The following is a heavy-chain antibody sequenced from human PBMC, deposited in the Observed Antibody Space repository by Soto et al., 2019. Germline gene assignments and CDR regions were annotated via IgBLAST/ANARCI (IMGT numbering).Heavy chain of an antibody. CDR1: GYSFTSYW. D-gene: IGHD6-13*01. J-gene: IGHJ6*02. CDR2: IDPSDSYT. V-gene: IGHV5-10-1*01. Sequence: PGESLKISCKGSGYSFTSYWISWVRQMPGKGLEWMGRIDPSDSYTNYSPSFQGHVTISADKSISTAYLQWSSLKASDTAMYYCARYGHGLAAAGTYYYYYGMDVWGQGTTVTVS. CDR3: ARYGHGLAAAGTYYYYYGMDV.